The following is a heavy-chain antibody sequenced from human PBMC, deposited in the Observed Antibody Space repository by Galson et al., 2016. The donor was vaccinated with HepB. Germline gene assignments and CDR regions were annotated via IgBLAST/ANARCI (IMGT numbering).Heavy chain of an antibody. CDR3: AKDRRDGYNLFDY. V-gene: IGHV3-21*01. D-gene: IGHD5-24*01. J-gene: IGHJ4*02. Sequence: SLRLSCAASGFTFSSYSMNWVRQAPGKGLEWVSSISSSSGYISYADSVKGRFTISRDNAKNSLYLQMNSLRAEDTAVYYCAKDRRDGYNLFDYWGQGTLVTVSS. CDR2: ISSSSGYI. CDR1: GFTFSSYS.